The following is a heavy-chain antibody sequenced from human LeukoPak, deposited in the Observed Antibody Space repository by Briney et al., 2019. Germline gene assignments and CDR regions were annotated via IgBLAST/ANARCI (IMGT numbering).Heavy chain of an antibody. J-gene: IGHJ3*02. CDR1: GFSFSTYS. Sequence: GGSLRLSCVASGFSFSTYSMNWVRQAPGKGLEWVSSVTGSGTTKYYADSVKGRFVISRDNAKHSLYLQMNSLRAEDTAVYYCARCFDMWGQGTMVTVSP. CDR2: VTGSGTTK. CDR3: ARCFDM. V-gene: IGHV3-21*04.